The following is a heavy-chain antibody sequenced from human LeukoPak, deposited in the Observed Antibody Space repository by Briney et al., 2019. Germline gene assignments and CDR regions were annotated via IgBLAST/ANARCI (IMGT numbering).Heavy chain of an antibody. CDR1: RFXFSEDW. CDR2: INDGGTYT. Sequence: GGSLRLSCARSRFXFSEDWIHSARQTPEKGLLWLSRINDGGTYTAYADSVKGRFAVSRDNAENTLYLQMDSLTVEDTGLYYCVREIKIMGFRAFDYWGQGTPVTVSS. V-gene: IGHV3-74*01. D-gene: IGHD3-10*01. J-gene: IGHJ4*02. CDR3: VREIKIMGFRAFDY.